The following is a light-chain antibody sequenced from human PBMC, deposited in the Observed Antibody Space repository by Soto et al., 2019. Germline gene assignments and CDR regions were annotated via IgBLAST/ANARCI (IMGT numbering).Light chain of an antibody. V-gene: IGLV1-44*01. CDR2: SNN. CDR3: AAWDDSLNGYV. Sequence: QSVLTQPPSASGTPGQRVTISCSGSSSNIGSNTVNWYQQLPGGAPKLLIHSNNQRPSGVPDRFSGSKSGTSASLAISGLQSEDEADYYCAAWDDSLNGYVFGTGTKVTVL. CDR1: SSNIGSNT. J-gene: IGLJ1*01.